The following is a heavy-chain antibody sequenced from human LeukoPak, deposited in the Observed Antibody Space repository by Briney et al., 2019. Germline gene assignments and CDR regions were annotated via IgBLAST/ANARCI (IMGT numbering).Heavy chain of an antibody. J-gene: IGHJ5*02. V-gene: IGHV1-46*01. D-gene: IGHD3-16*01. Sequence: SVKVSCKPSGYIFTSYYIHWVRQAPGRGLEWMGVVNPDSDTITYAQNFQGRLTMTRDTSTSTVYMELGSLRSEDTAVYYCARGSGTMIILITSDLFDPWGQGTLVTVSS. CDR3: ARGSGTMIILITSDLFDP. CDR2: VNPDSDTI. CDR1: GYIFTSYY.